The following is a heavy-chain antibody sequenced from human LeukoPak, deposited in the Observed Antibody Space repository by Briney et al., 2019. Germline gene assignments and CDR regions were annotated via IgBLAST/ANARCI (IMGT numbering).Heavy chain of an antibody. CDR2: IYTSGST. CDR1: GGSISSGSYY. CDR3: ARELLTMVRGVTRPYYYGMDV. Sequence: SETLSLTCTVSGGSISSGSYYWSWIRQPAGKGLEWIGRIYTSGSTNYNPSLKSRVTISVDTSKNQFSLKLSSVTAADTAVHYCARELLTMVRGVTRPYYYGMDVWGQGTTVTVSS. V-gene: IGHV4-61*02. J-gene: IGHJ6*02. D-gene: IGHD3-10*01.